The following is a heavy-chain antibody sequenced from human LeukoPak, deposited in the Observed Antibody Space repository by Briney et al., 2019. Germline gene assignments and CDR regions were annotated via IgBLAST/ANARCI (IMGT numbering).Heavy chain of an antibody. CDR3: VRGLGDV. J-gene: IGHJ6*04. Sequence: GGSLRLSCSASGFIFSDYWMHWVRHAPGKGPVWVSRINNDGKIVTYADFVKGRFTISRDNTKDTVYLQMNSLRAEDTAVYYCVRGLGDVWGKGASVTVSS. D-gene: IGHD4-11*01. V-gene: IGHV3-74*01. CDR1: GFIFSDYW. CDR2: INNDGKIV.